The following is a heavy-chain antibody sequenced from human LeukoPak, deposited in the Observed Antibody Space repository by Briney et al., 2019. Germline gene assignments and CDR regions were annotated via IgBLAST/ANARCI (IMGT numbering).Heavy chain of an antibody. CDR1: GFTFSSYA. V-gene: IGHV3-23*01. CDR3: AKDTTRVRPAYYFDY. J-gene: IGHJ4*02. Sequence: PGGSLRLSCAASGFTFSSYAMSWVRQAPGKGLEWVSAISGSGGSTYYADSVKGRFTISRDNSKNTLYLQVNSLRAEDTAVYYCAKDTTRVRPAYYFDYWGQGTLVTVSS. CDR2: ISGSGGST. D-gene: IGHD1-1*01.